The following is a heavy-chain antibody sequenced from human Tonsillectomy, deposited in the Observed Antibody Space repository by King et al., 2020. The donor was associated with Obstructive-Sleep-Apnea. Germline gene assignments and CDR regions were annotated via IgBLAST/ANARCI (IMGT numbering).Heavy chain of an antibody. Sequence: VQLVASGGVVVQPGGSLRLSFAASGFTFDDYPMNWGRQAPGKGLELVALISGGGGSTYYAESVKGRFTITRDNSKNSLYLQMNSLRTEDTALYYCAKPFYDSSGYYSPFDYWGQGTLVTVSS. CDR2: ISGGGGST. CDR1: GFTFDDYP. J-gene: IGHJ4*02. V-gene: IGHV3-43*01. CDR3: AKPFYDSSGYYSPFDY. D-gene: IGHD3-22*01.